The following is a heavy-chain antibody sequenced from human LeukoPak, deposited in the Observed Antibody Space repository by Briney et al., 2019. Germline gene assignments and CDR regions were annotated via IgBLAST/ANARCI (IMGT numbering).Heavy chain of an antibody. V-gene: IGHV1-18*01. Sequence: GASVKVSCKASGYTFTSYGTSWVRQAPGQGLEWMGWISAYNGNTNYAQKLQGRVTMTTDTSTSTAYMELRSLRSDDTAVYYCARSIAVAGRPARIDYWGQGTLVTVSS. CDR1: GYTFTSYG. D-gene: IGHD6-19*01. CDR2: ISAYNGNT. CDR3: ARSIAVAGRPARIDY. J-gene: IGHJ4*02.